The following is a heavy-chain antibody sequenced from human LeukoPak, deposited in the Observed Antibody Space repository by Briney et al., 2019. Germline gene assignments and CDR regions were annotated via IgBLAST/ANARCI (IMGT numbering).Heavy chain of an antibody. CDR1: GGSISSYY. J-gene: IGHJ6*02. CDR2: IYYSGST. Sequence: SETLSLTCTVCGGSISSYYWSWIRQPPGKGLEGIGYIYYSGSTNYNPSLKSRVTISVDTSKNHFSLKLSCVTAADTAVYYCARSGSGSYYGFYYYYGMAGWGQGTTVTVSS. CDR3: ARSGSGSYYGFYYYYGMAG. D-gene: IGHD3-10*01. V-gene: IGHV4-59*01.